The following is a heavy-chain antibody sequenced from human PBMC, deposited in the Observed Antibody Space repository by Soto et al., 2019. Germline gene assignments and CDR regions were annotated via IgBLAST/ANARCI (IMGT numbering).Heavy chain of an antibody. D-gene: IGHD3-10*01. CDR3: AKGPYYGSGTCDY. CDR1: GFTFSTYG. J-gene: IGHJ4*02. Sequence: QVQLVESGGGVVQPERSLRLSCEASGFTFSTYGMHWVRQAPGKGLEWVGVTSYDGTDKQYADSVKDRFTISRDNSKNTLYLEMNSLRAEDTAVYHCAKGPYYGSGTCDYWGQGTLVTVSS. V-gene: IGHV3-30*18. CDR2: TSYDGTDK.